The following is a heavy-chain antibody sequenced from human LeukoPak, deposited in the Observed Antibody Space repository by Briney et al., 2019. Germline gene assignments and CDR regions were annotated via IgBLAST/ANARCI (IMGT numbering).Heavy chain of an antibody. CDR2: ITGSGDST. D-gene: IGHD4-17*01. V-gene: IGHV3-23*01. Sequence: GGSLRLSCAASGFTFSSCAMRWVRQAPGKGQEWVSAITGSGDSTYYADSVRGRFTISRDNSKNSLYLQMNSLRAEDTAVYYCAKSTFMTTVTTGSFDYWGQGALVTVSS. CDR1: GFTFSSCA. CDR3: AKSTFMTTVTTGSFDY. J-gene: IGHJ4*02.